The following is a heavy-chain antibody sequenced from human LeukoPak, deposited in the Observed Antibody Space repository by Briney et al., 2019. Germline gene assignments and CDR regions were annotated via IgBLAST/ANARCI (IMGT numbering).Heavy chain of an antibody. J-gene: IGHJ6*04. Sequence: GGSLRLSCAASGFTFSSYAINWVRQAPGKGLEWVSSISASGGSTYYADSVKGRFTISRDNSKNTLYLQTNSLRAEDTAVYYCAELGITMIGGVWGKGTTVTISS. D-gene: IGHD3-10*02. V-gene: IGHV3-23*01. CDR3: AELGITMIGGV. CDR2: ISASGGST. CDR1: GFTFSSYA.